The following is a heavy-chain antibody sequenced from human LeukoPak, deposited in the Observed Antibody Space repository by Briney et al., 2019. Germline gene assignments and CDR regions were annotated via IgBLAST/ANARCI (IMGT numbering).Heavy chain of an antibody. J-gene: IGHJ3*02. Sequence: GGSLRLSCAASGFTFSSYAMSWVRQAPGKGLEWVSAISGSGGSTYYADSVKGRFTISRDNSKNTLYLQMNSLRAEDTAVYYCALTIFGVVISPGAFDIWGQGTMVTVSS. V-gene: IGHV3-23*01. CDR2: ISGSGGST. CDR3: ALTIFGVVISPGAFDI. CDR1: GFTFSSYA. D-gene: IGHD3-3*01.